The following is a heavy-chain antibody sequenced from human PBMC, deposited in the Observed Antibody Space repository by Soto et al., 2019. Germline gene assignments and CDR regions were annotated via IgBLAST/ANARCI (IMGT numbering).Heavy chain of an antibody. CDR3: ARAYMVRGDDDVFDI. V-gene: IGHV3-21*01. Sequence: GGSLRLSCAASGFTFSSYSMNWVRQAPGKGLEWVSSISSSSSYIYYADSVKGRFTISRDNAKNSLYLQMNSLRAEDTAVYYGARAYMVRGDDDVFDIWGQGTMVSVS. CDR2: ISSSSSYI. J-gene: IGHJ3*02. CDR1: GFTFSSYS. D-gene: IGHD3-10*01.